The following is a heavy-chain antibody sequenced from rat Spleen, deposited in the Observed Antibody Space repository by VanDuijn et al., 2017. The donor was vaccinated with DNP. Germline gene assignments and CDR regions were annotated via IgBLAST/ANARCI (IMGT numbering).Heavy chain of an antibody. V-gene: IGHV5S10*01. J-gene: IGHJ2*01. CDR1: GLIFSDQN. CDR3: TTTALYYFDY. CDR2: ILYDGSKT. Sequence: EVQLVESGGGLVQPGRSLKLSCAASGLIFSDQNMAWVRQAPKKGLEWVATILYDGSKTYYRDSVKGRFTISRDNAKSTLYLQMDSLRSEVTATYYCTTTALYYFDYWGQGVMVTVSS.